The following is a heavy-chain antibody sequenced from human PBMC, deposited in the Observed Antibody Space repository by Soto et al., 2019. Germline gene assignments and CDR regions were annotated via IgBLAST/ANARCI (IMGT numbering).Heavy chain of an antibody. CDR3: ARDSLRFLDSFDY. CDR2: ISPHNGNI. CDR1: GYNLTSYG. Sequence: QVQLVQSGAEVKKPGASVKVSCKASGYNLTSYGINWVRQAPGQGLEWIGWISPHNGNINYAQTLQGRLTMTTDTSTSTADMELRSLRSDDTDGYYCARDSLRFLDSFDYWGQGTLVTVSS. V-gene: IGHV1-18*01. D-gene: IGHD3-3*01. J-gene: IGHJ4*02.